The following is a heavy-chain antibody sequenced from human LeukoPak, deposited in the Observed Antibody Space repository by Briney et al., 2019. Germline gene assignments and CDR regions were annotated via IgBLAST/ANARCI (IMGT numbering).Heavy chain of an antibody. D-gene: IGHD6-19*01. CDR3: AREGVAGTYGMDV. CDR2: ITSSGTTI. Sequence: GGSLRLSCAASGFRFSSYEMNWVRQAPGKGLEWVSYITSSGTTIHYADSVKGRFTISRDNAKNSLYLQMNSLRAEDTAVYYCAREGVAGTYGMDVWGQGTTVTVSS. J-gene: IGHJ6*02. V-gene: IGHV3-48*03. CDR1: GFRFSSYE.